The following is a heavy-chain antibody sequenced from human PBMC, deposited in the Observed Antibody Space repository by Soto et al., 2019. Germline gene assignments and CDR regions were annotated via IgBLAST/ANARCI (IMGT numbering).Heavy chain of an antibody. J-gene: IGHJ3*02. D-gene: IGHD1-7*01. CDR3: AKDWALELRAGGI. CDR1: GFTFSSYG. CDR2: ISYDGSNK. V-gene: IGHV3-30*18. Sequence: GGSLRLSCAASGFTFSSYGMHWVRQAPGKGLEWVAVISYDGSNKYYADSVKGRFTISRDNSKNTLYLQMNSLRAEDTAVYYCAKDWALELRAGGIWGQGTMVTVSS.